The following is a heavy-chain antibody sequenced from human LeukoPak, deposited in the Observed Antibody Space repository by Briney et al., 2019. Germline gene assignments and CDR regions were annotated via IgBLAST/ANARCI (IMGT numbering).Heavy chain of an antibody. Sequence: PSETLSLTGTVSGGSISSYYWSWIRQPPGKGLEWIGYIYYSGSTNYNPSLKSRVTISVDTSKNQFSLKLSSVTAADTAVYYCARAPSTRLNFDYWGQGTLVTVSS. CDR3: ARAPSTRLNFDY. J-gene: IGHJ4*02. CDR1: GGSISSYY. V-gene: IGHV4-59*01. CDR2: IYYSGST.